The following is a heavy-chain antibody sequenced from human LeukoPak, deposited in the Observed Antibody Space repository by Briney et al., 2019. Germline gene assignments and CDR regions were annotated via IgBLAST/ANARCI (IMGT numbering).Heavy chain of an antibody. CDR2: IYPDDSDT. V-gene: IGHV5-51*01. CDR1: GYRFTSYW. D-gene: IGHD2-8*01. J-gene: IGHJ4*02. Sequence: GESLKISCTGSGYRFTSYWIGWVRQMPGKGLEWMGIIYPDDSDTRYNPSFQGQVTISADKSISTAYLQWSRLKASDTAMYYCARQGAGVSLDYWGQGTLVTVSS. CDR3: ARQGAGVSLDY.